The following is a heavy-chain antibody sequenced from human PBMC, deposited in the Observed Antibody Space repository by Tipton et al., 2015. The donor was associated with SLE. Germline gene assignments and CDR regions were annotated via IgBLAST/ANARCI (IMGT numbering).Heavy chain of an antibody. D-gene: IGHD4-17*01. Sequence: TLSLTCTVSGGSISSPYWSWVRQPPGKGLEWIGYIYYSGSTNYNPSLKSRVTISVDTSKNQFSLKLSSVTAADTAGYYCARWGLEDYGDYGGFDYWGQGTLVTVSS. CDR2: IYYSGST. J-gene: IGHJ4*02. V-gene: IGHV4-59*11. CDR1: GGSISSPY. CDR3: ARWGLEDYGDYGGFDY.